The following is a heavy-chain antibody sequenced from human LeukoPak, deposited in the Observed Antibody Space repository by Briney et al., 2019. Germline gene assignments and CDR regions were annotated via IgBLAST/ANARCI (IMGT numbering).Heavy chain of an antibody. CDR2: IYYSGST. CDR3: AREGYDFWSGYPDY. D-gene: IGHD3-3*01. J-gene: IGHJ4*02. CDR1: GGSISSYY. V-gene: IGHV4-59*01. Sequence: SGTLSLTCTVSGGSISSYYWSWIRQPPGKGLEWIGYIYYSGSTNYNPSLKSRVTISVDTSKDQFSLKLSSVTAADTAVYYCAREGYDFWSGYPDYWGQGTLVTVSS.